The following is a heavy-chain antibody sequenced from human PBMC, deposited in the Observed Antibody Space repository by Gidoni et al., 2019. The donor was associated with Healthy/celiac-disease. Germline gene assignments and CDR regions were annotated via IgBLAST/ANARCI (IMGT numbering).Heavy chain of an antibody. V-gene: IGHV4-59*01. D-gene: IGHD4-17*01. CDR1: GGSISSYS. CDR3: ARGRSARYGDKGIPHFDY. J-gene: IGHJ4*02. CDR2: IYYSGST. Sequence: QVQLQESGPGLVKPSEPLSLTCTVSGGSISSYSWSWIRQPPGKGLEWIGYIYYSGSTNYNPSLKSRVTISVDTSKNQFSLKLSSVTAADTAVYYCARGRSARYGDKGIPHFDYWGQGTLVTVSS.